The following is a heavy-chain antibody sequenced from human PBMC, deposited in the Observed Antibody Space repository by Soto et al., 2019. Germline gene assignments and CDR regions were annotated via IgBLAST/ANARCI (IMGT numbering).Heavy chain of an antibody. Sequence: QVQLVESGAEVKKPGASVKVSCKASGYTFTNYGISWVRQAPGQGLEWMGWISGYNGNTKYAQKFQGRVTMTTDTPTNTAYMDLRSLRSDDTAVYYCARDREYYYDSSGNYYYHYGMDVWGQETTVTVS. D-gene: IGHD3-22*01. J-gene: IGHJ6*02. CDR3: ARDREYYYDSSGNYYYHYGMDV. V-gene: IGHV1-18*04. CDR1: GYTFTNYG. CDR2: ISGYNGNT.